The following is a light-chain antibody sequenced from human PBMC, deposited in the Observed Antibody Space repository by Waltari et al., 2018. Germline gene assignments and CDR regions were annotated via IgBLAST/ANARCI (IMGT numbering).Light chain of an antibody. CDR1: QSISNW. V-gene: IGKV1-5*03. J-gene: IGKJ1*01. CDR2: KAS. CDR3: QQYSTYSRT. Sequence: DVQMTQSPSTLSASVGDRVTITCRASQSISNWLAWYQQKPGKAPKVLIYKASNLESGVPSRFRGSGSGTEFTLTISSLQPDDCATYYCQQYSTYSRTFGQGTKVEIK.